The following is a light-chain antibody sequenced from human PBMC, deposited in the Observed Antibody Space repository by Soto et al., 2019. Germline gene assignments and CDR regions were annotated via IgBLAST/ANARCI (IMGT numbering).Light chain of an antibody. CDR2: TVS. V-gene: IGKV1-9*01. CDR1: QDIRSS. CDR3: QQFNSSPFT. J-gene: IGKJ4*01. Sequence: DIQLTQSPSFLSASVGDRLTITCRASQDIRSSLAWYQQKPGKAPNLLIYTVSTLQSGVPSRFSGSRSGTEFTLTISSLPPEDLPTYYCQQFNSSPFTFGGGTKVEI.